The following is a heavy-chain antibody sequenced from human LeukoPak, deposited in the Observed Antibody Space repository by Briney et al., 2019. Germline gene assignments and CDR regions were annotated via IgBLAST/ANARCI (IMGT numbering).Heavy chain of an antibody. CDR1: GYTFTSYG. CDR2: ISAYNGNT. CDR3: AKSGVTIFGVVIADI. Sequence: ASVKVSCKASGYTFTSYGISWVRQAPGQGLEWMGWISAYNGNTNYAQKLQGRVTMTTDTSTSTAYMELRSLRSEDTAVYYCAKSGVTIFGVVIADIWGQGTMVTVSS. J-gene: IGHJ3*02. D-gene: IGHD3-3*01. V-gene: IGHV1-18*01.